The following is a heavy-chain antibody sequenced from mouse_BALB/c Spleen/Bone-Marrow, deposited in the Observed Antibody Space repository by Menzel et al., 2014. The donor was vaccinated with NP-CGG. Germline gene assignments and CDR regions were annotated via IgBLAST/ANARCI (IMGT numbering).Heavy chain of an antibody. D-gene: IGHD1-1*01. J-gene: IGHJ2*01. CDR2: INPSTGYT. V-gene: IGHV1-7*01. CDR3: VLITPVVSDY. Sequence: VQLQQSGAELAKPGASVKISCKASGYTFTTYWMRWVKQRPGQGLEWIGYINPSTGYTEYIQKFKDKATLTADKSSSTAYMQLNSLTSEDSSVYYCVLITPVVSDYWGQGTTLTVSS. CDR1: GYTFTTYW.